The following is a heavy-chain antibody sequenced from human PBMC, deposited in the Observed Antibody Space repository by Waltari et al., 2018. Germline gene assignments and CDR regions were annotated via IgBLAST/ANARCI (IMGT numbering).Heavy chain of an antibody. CDR3: ARLDNYDSGSYGFDW. D-gene: IGHD3-10*01. Sequence: LQLQESGPGTVKPSETLSVTGTVSGGSICRSGYYWGGVRQPPGKGLEWVRGIFYSGSTDNSPSRKRRVTMSVDTSKNRFSLRLTSVTAADTAVYYCARLDNYDSGSYGFDWWGQGTLVTVSS. J-gene: IGHJ4*02. CDR1: GGSICRSGYY. V-gene: IGHV4-39*01. CDR2: IFYSGST.